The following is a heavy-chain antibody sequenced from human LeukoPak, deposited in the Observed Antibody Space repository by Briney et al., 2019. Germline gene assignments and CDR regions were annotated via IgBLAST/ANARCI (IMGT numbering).Heavy chain of an antibody. CDR1: GGSISSYY. J-gene: IGHJ3*02. CDR2: IYYSGST. Sequence: SETLSLICTVSGGSISSYYWSWIRQPPGKGLEWIGYIYYSGSTNYNPSLKSRVTISVDTSKNQFSLKLSSVIAADTAVYYCARDLKEQWLVFAFDIWGQGTMVTVSS. CDR3: ARDLKEQWLVFAFDI. D-gene: IGHD6-19*01. V-gene: IGHV4-59*01.